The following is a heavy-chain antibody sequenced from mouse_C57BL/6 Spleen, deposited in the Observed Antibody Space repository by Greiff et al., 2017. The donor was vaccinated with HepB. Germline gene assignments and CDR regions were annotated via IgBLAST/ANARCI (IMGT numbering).Heavy chain of an antibody. J-gene: IGHJ2*01. V-gene: IGHV14-2*01. CDR1: GFNIKDYY. D-gene: IGHD1-1*01. CDR3: AKWVCYGSSSYYYDY. Sequence: VQLQQSGAELVKPGASVKLSCTASGFNIKDYYMHWVKQRTEQGLEWIGRIDPEDGETKYAPKFQGKATITADTSSNTAYLQLSSLTSEDTAVYYGAKWVCYGSSSYYYDYWGQGTTVTVSS. CDR2: IDPEDGET.